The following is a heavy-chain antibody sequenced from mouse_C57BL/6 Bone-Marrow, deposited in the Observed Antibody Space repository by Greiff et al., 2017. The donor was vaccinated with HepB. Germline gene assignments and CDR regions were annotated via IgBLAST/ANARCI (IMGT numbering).Heavy chain of an antibody. V-gene: IGHV1-72*01. D-gene: IGHD2-3*01. CDR3: AREGAYEGSAY. Sequence: QVQLQQPGAELVKPGASVKLSCKASGYTFTSYWMHWVKQRPGRGLEWIGRIDPNSGGTKYNEKFKSKATLTVDKPSSTAYMQLSSLTSEDSAVYYCAREGAYEGSAYWGQGTLVTVSA. J-gene: IGHJ3*01. CDR1: GYTFTSYW. CDR2: IDPNSGGT.